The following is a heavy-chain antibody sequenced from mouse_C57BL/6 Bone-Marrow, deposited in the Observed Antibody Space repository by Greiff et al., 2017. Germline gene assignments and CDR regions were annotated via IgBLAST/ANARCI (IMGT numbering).Heavy chain of an antibody. J-gene: IGHJ2*01. Sequence: VQLHQPGAELVKPGASVKMSCKASGYTFTSYWITWVKQRPGQGLEWIGDIYPGSGSTNYNEKFKSKATLTVDTSSSTAYMQLSSLTSEDSAVYYCARQTMVTSYYFDYWGQGTTLTVSS. D-gene: IGHD2-2*01. CDR1: GYTFTSYW. CDR2: IYPGSGST. V-gene: IGHV1-55*01. CDR3: ARQTMVTSYYFDY.